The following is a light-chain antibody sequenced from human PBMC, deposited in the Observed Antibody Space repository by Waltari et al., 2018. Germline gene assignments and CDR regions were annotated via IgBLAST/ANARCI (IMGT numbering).Light chain of an antibody. CDR1: QSVRGN. V-gene: IGKV3-15*01. J-gene: IGKJ1*01. Sequence: EVMMTQSTATMSAPPGERVTLSCRASQSVRGNLAWYPQKPGQAPRLLTYGASTRATGIPAIFSGSGSVADFTLTISSLQSEDSAVYYCQQYNHWWTFGQGTKVEIK. CDR3: QQYNHWWT. CDR2: GAS.